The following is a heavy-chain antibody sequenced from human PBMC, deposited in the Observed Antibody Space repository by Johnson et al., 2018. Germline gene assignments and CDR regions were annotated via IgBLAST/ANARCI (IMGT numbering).Heavy chain of an antibody. Sequence: VQLVESGGGLVQPGRSPRLSCLTSGFIFDDYAVTWFRQAPGKGLAWVAFIRRKIYGETTEYAASVEGRFTIYRDNSKRMAYLQMNSLKTEDTAIYYCTRDYSGNYVDAFDIWGQGTTVTVSS. CDR2: IRRKIYGETT. CDR1: GFIFDDYA. V-gene: IGHV3-49*03. CDR3: TRDYSGNYVDAFDI. J-gene: IGHJ3*02. D-gene: IGHD1-26*01.